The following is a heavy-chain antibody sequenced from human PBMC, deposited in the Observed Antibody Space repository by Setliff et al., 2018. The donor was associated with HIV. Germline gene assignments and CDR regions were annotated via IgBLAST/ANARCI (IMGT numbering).Heavy chain of an antibody. V-gene: IGHV4-4*02. CDR3: ARTRALQSDNWNPFDG. Sequence: PSETLSLTCAVSGCSISSNNWWSWVRKPPGKGLGWIGEIYHCGSTNYNPSLKSRVIISVDTSKNQFSLNMFSVTAADTAVYFCARTRALQSDNWNPFDGWGQGTVVTVSS. CDR1: GCSISSNNW. CDR2: IYHCGST. J-gene: IGHJ4*02. D-gene: IGHD1-1*01.